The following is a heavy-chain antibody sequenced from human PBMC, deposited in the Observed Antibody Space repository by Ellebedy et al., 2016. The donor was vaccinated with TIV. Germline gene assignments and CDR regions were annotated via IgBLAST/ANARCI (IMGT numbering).Heavy chain of an antibody. V-gene: IGHV3-21*01. J-gene: IGHJ6*02. CDR2: ISDFSAYR. D-gene: IGHD3-3*01. CDR3: ARVPPITIFGVVTYYYYGLDV. CDR1: GFTFSDYS. Sequence: GESLKISCTASGFTFSDYSMNWVRQAPGKGLEWVSSISDFSAYRFYADSVKGRFTISRDNAKNSLYLQMNSLRAEDTAVYYCARVPPITIFGVVTYYYYGLDVWGQGTTVTVSS.